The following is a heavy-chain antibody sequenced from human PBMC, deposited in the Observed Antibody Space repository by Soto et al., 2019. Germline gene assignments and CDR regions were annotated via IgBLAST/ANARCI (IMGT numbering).Heavy chain of an antibody. CDR3: VRVRDRFELGCFDS. J-gene: IGHJ4*02. CDR1: GYTFTAYS. Sequence: QVQLVQSGAGLRKPGASVKIACKASGYTFTAYSIHWVRQAPGQSLEWMGWINAGNGDTKSSQRFQGRVTLTTDTSATTSYMELNTPTSENTAVYFCVRVRDRFELGCFDSWGQGTLVTVSS. D-gene: IGHD3-10*01. CDR2: INAGNGDT. V-gene: IGHV1-3*01.